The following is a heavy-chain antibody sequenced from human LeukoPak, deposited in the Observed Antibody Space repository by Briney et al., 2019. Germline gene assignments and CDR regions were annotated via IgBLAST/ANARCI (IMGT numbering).Heavy chain of an antibody. CDR3: ARDACGGDCFSLMPDAFDI. D-gene: IGHD2-21*02. CDR2: INAGNGNT. J-gene: IGHJ3*02. CDR1: GGTFSDYA. V-gene: IGHV1-3*03. Sequence: WASVKVSCKASGGTFSDYALNWVRQAPGQRLEWMGWINAGNGNTKYSQEFQGRVTITRDTSASTAYMELSSLRSEDMAVYYCARDACGGDCFSLMPDAFDIWGQGTMVTVSS.